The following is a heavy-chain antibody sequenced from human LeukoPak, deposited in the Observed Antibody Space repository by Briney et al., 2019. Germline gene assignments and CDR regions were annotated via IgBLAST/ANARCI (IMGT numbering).Heavy chain of an antibody. D-gene: IGHD3-9*01. CDR2: ISSSSSYI. V-gene: IGHV3-21*01. Sequence: GGSLRLSCAASGFTFGSYSMNWVRQAPGKGLEWVSSISSSSSYIYYADSVKGRFTISRDNAKNSLYLQMNSLRAEDTAVYYCASELRYFDWLFENWGQGTLVTVSS. CDR1: GFTFGSYS. J-gene: IGHJ4*02. CDR3: ASELRYFDWLFEN.